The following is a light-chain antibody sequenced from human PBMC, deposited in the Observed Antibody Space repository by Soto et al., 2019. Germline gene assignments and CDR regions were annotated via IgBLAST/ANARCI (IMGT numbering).Light chain of an antibody. Sequence: DIVMTQSPDSLAVSLGERATINCKSSQSVLYSTNNKNYLAWYQQKPGQPPKLLIYWAATRASGVPDRFSGSGSGTDFTLTISSLQADDVAVYYCQQYYITPLTFGGGTKVDIK. CDR3: QQYYITPLT. CDR2: WAA. V-gene: IGKV4-1*01. J-gene: IGKJ4*01. CDR1: QSVLYSTNNKNY.